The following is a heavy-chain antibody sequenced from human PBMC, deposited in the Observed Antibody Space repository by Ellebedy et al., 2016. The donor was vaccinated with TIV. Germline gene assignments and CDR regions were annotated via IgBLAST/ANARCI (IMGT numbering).Heavy chain of an antibody. CDR2: INHGGST. V-gene: IGHV4-34*01. CDR3: ARDHHNTGYSSSWYWFDP. Sequence: ESLKISCEASGFTVSASYLSWVRQSPGKGLEWIGEINHGGSTKYNPSLKSRLTLSIDTFKNQFSLKLSSVTAADTGTYYCARDHHNTGYSSSWYWFDPWGQGALVTVSS. D-gene: IGHD6-13*01. J-gene: IGHJ5*02. CDR1: GFTVSASY.